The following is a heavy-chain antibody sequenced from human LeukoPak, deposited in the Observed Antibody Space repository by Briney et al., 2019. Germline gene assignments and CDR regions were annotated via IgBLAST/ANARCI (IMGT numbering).Heavy chain of an antibody. V-gene: IGHV1-8*03. CDR3: ARDLKMGYSSGRYSWGTGSSNDY. J-gene: IGHJ4*02. Sequence: ASVKVSCKASGYTFTSYNIHWVRQATGQGLEWMGWVSPNSGNTGYAQKFQGRVTITRDMSTSTVYMELSSLRSEDTAVYYCARDLKMGYSSGRYSWGTGSSNDYWGQGTLVTVSS. D-gene: IGHD6-19*01. CDR1: GYTFTSYN. CDR2: VSPNSGNT.